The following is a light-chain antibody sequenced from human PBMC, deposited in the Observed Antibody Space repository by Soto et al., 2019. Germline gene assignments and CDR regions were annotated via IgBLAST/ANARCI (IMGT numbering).Light chain of an antibody. Sequence: EIVMTQSPATLSVSPGETVTLSCRASRSVSINLAWYQQKPGQAPRLLIYGASTRATGIPARFSGSGSGTEFTLTISSLQSEDFSVYYCQQYNNWPYTFGQGTKLEIK. CDR3: QQYNNWPYT. CDR1: RSVSIN. CDR2: GAS. J-gene: IGKJ2*01. V-gene: IGKV3-15*01.